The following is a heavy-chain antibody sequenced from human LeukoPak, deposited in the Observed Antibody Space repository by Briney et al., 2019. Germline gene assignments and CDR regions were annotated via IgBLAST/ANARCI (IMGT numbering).Heavy chain of an antibody. Sequence: MPSETLSLTCAVYGGSFSGYYWSWIRQPPGKGLEWIGEINHSGSTNYNLSLKSRVTISVDTSKNQFSLKLSSVTAADTAVYYCARAPNPIDYWGQGTLVTVSS. V-gene: IGHV4-34*01. J-gene: IGHJ4*02. CDR2: INHSGST. CDR1: GGSFSGYY. CDR3: ARAPNPIDY. D-gene: IGHD1-14*01.